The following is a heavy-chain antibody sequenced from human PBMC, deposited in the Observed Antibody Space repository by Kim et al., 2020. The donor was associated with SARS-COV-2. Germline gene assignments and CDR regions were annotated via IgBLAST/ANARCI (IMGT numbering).Heavy chain of an antibody. Sequence: ASVKVSCKASGYTFTSYGISWVRQAPGQGLEWMGWISAYNGNTNYAQKLQGRVTMTTDTSTSTAYMELRSLRSDDTAVYYCARSTVGATAPDAFDIWGQGTMVTVSS. V-gene: IGHV1-18*01. CDR2: ISAYNGNT. CDR3: ARSTVGATAPDAFDI. J-gene: IGHJ3*02. CDR1: GYTFTSYG. D-gene: IGHD1-26*01.